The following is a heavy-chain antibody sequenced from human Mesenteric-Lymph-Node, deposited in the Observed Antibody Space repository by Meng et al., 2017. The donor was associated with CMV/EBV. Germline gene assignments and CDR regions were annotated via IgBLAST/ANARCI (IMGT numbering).Heavy chain of an antibody. J-gene: IGHJ6*02. CDR2: IQHDGSNK. CDR1: GFTFITYG. D-gene: IGHD6-13*01. V-gene: IGHV3-30*02. CDR3: AKDQVPVGGYYYYGMDV. Sequence: GGSLRLSCAASGFTFITYGMHWVRQAPGKGLEWVAFIQHDGSNKYYAGSVKGRFTISRDNSENTLYLQMNSLRAEDTAVYYCAKDQVPVGGYYYYGMDVWGQGTTVTVSS.